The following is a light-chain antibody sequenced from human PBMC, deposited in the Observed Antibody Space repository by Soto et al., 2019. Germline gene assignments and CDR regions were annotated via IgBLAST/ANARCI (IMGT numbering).Light chain of an antibody. J-gene: IGKJ2*01. CDR2: AAS. V-gene: IGKV1-39*01. Sequence: DIQMTQSPSSLSASVGDRVTITCRASQSIYSSLNWYHQKPGKAPKLLIYAASNLQSGVPSRFSGSGSGTDFTLSIISLQHEDFATYYCQQSYSAPYTFGQGTKLEI. CDR3: QQSYSAPYT. CDR1: QSIYSS.